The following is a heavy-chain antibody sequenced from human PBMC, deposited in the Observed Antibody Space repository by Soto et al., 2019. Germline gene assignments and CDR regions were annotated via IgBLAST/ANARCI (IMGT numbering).Heavy chain of an antibody. V-gene: IGHV3-21*01. Sequence: GGSLRLSCAASGFTFSSYSMNWVRQAPGKGLEWVSSISSSSYIYYADSVKGRFTISRDNAKNSLYLQMNSLRVEDTAVYYCARVMITFGGVIVIHDAFDIWGQGTMVTVSS. CDR2: ISSSSYI. CDR3: ARVMITFGGVIVIHDAFDI. CDR1: GFTFSSYS. J-gene: IGHJ3*02. D-gene: IGHD3-16*02.